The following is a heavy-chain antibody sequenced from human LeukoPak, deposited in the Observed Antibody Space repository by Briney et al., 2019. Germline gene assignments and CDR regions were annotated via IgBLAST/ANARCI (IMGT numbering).Heavy chain of an antibody. Sequence: ASVKVSCKASGYTFTSYDINWVRQATGQGLEWMGWMNPNSGNTGYAQKFQGRVTMTRNTSISTAYMELSSLRSEDTAVYYCARGSNLAYYGGDCLPFDYWGQGTLVTVSS. CDR3: ARGSNLAYYGGDCLPFDY. D-gene: IGHD2-21*02. CDR2: MNPNSGNT. J-gene: IGHJ4*02. CDR1: GYTFTSYD. V-gene: IGHV1-8*01.